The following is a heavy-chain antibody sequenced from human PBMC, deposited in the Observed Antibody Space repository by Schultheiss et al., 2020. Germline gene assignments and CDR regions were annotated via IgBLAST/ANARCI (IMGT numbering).Heavy chain of an antibody. CDR1: GGSITSNNY. V-gene: IGHV4-59*01. CDR3: ARDHGYSSSPGGMDV. CDR2: IYYSGST. D-gene: IGHD6-6*01. J-gene: IGHJ6*04. Sequence: SETLSLTCTVSGGSITSNNYWTWIRQPPGKGLEWIGYIYYSGSTNYNPSLKSRVTISVDTSKNQFSLKLSSVTAADTAVYYCARDHGYSSSPGGMDVWGKGTTVTVSS.